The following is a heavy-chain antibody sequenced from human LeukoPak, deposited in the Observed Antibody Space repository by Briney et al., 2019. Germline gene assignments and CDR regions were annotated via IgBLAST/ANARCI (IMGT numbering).Heavy chain of an antibody. D-gene: IGHD3-16*02. CDR1: GFPFDDYG. V-gene: IGHV3-20*04. CDR2: INWNGDST. CDR3: ARRESSYQNYYYYYHMDV. J-gene: IGHJ6*03. Sequence: PGGSLSLSCAASGFPFDDYGMSWVRQAPGKGLEWVSDINWNGDSTCYADSVKGRFTISRDNAKNSLYLQMNSLRAEDTALYYCARRESSYQNYYYYYHMDVWGKGTTVTVSS.